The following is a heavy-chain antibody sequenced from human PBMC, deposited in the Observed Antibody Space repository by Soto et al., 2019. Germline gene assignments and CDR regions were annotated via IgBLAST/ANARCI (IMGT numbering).Heavy chain of an antibody. D-gene: IGHD6-6*01. CDR2: INGGAGDT. CDR1: GYTFTSYA. CDR3: ARSPSSMAAETQLDP. Sequence: QVQLVQSGAEVRKPGASVKISCKASGYTFTSYAIHWLRQAPGQRLEWLGWINGGAGDTRYSENFQGRVTVTRDTAATTAFMDLSSLSSADTAIYYCARSPSSMAAETQLDPWCQGTMVTV. V-gene: IGHV1-3*01. J-gene: IGHJ5*02.